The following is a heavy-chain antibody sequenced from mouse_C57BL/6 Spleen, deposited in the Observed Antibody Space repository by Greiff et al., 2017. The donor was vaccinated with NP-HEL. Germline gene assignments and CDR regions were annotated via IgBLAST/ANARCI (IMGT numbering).Heavy chain of an antibody. D-gene: IGHD1-1*01. V-gene: IGHV14-1*01. Sequence: VQLQQSGAELVRPGASVKLSCTASGFNIKDYYMHWVKQRPEQGLEWIGRIDPEDGDTEYAPKFQGKATMTADPSSNTAYLQLSSLTSEDTAVYYCTTGVVAGEMDYWGQGTSVTVSS. CDR3: TTGVVAGEMDY. CDR1: GFNIKDYY. CDR2: IDPEDGDT. J-gene: IGHJ4*01.